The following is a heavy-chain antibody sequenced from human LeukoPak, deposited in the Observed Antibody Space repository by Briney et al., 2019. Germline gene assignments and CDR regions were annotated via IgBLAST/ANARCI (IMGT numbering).Heavy chain of an antibody. J-gene: IGHJ4*02. CDR2: IYPGDSDT. CDR3: ARSLPYDYVWGSYRYSYSKHFDY. V-gene: IGHV5-51*01. CDR1: GYSFTNYW. Sequence: GESLKISCKGSGYSFTNYWIGWVRQMPGKGLEWMGIIYPGDSDTRYSPSFQGQVTISADKSTSTAYLQWSSLKASDTAMYYCARSLPYDYVWGSYRYSYSKHFDYWGQGTLVTVSS. D-gene: IGHD3-16*02.